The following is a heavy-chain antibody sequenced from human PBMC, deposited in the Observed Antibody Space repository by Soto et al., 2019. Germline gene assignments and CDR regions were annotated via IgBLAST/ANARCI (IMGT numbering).Heavy chain of an antibody. Sequence: GGSLRLSCAASGFTFSSYAMHWVRQAPGKGLEWVAVISYDGSNKYYADSVKGRFTISRDNSKNTLYLQMNSLRAEDTAVYYCARGQSVLRFLEWLPSDYWGQGTLVTVSS. CDR3: ARGQSVLRFLEWLPSDY. V-gene: IGHV3-30-3*01. J-gene: IGHJ4*02. CDR2: ISYDGSNK. CDR1: GFTFSSYA. D-gene: IGHD3-3*01.